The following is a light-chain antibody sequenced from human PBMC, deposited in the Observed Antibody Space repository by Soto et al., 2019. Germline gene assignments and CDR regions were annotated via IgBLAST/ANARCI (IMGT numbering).Light chain of an antibody. CDR1: QTISSW. CDR3: QHYNSYSEA. V-gene: IGKV1-5*03. CDR2: KAS. J-gene: IGKJ1*01. Sequence: DIQMTQYPSTLSASVGDRVTITCRASQTISSWLAWYQLKPGKAPKLLIYKASTLKSGVPSRFSGSGSGTEFTLTISSLQPDDFATYYCQHYNSYSEAFGQGSKADIK.